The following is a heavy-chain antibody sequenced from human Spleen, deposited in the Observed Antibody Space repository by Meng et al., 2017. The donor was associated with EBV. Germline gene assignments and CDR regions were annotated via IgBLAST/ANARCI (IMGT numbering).Heavy chain of an antibody. CDR2: LYHSGSA. CDR1: GGSISMGGHY. V-gene: IGHV4-30-4*01. D-gene: IGHD4-17*01. Sequence: VRLQQSAPGLLKQYQTLSLTCAVSGGSISMGGHYWSWIRQPPGKGLEWIGYLYHSGSAYYNPSLKSRLTISVDTSKNQFSLKLTSVTAADTAVYYCASTTTMTSFDYWGQGTLVTVSS. J-gene: IGHJ4*02. CDR3: ASTTTMTSFDY.